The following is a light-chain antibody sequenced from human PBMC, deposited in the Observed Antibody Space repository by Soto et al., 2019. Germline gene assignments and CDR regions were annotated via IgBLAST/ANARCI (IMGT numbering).Light chain of an antibody. V-gene: IGLV1-47*02. CDR3: ATWDDDLYTPI. Sequence: QSVLTQPPSASGTPGQRVTISCSGTSSNIGTNNVNWYQHLPGTAPKLLIYNNNQRPSGVPDRFSGSKSGTSASLAITGLRSDDEADYYCATWDDDLYTPIIGGGTKLTVL. J-gene: IGLJ2*01. CDR2: NNN. CDR1: SSNIGTNN.